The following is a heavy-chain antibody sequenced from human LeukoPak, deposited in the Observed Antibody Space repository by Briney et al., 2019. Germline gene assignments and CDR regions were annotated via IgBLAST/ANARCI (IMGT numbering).Heavy chain of an antibody. V-gene: IGHV3-30*04. CDR2: ISYDGSNK. CDR3: ARDGWIRLWLSSYYYYMDV. CDR1: GFTFSSYA. J-gene: IGHJ6*03. Sequence: AGGSLRLSCAASGFTFSSYAMHWVRQAPGKGLEWVAVISYDGSNKYYADSVKGRFTISRDNSKNTLYLQMNSLRAEDTAVYYCARDGWIRLWLSSYYYYMDVWGKGTTVTVSS. D-gene: IGHD5-18*01.